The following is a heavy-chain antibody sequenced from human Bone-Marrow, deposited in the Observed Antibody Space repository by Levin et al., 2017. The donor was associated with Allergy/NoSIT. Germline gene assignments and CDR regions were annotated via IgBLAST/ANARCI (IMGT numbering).Heavy chain of an antibody. CDR3: ARLTSDLDY. CDR1: GFSFSDYE. CDR2: ISSSGDTI. V-gene: IGHV3-48*03. Sequence: GESLKISCAASGFSFSDYEMNWVRQAPGKGLEWVSYISSSGDTIYYADSVKGRFTISRDNAKNSLSLQMNSLRADDTAVYYCARLTSDLDYWGLGTLVTVSS. J-gene: IGHJ4*02.